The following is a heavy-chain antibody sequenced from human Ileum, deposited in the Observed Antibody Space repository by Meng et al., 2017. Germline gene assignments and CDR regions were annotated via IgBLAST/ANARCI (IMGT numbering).Heavy chain of an antibody. J-gene: IGHJ5*02. CDR1: GFSVSSFW. D-gene: IGHD1-7*01. V-gene: IGHV3-7*01. CDR2: IRQDGGET. CDR3: VRDGSTDWFDP. Sequence: GRSLRLSCVASGFSVSSFWMHWVRKAPGKGLEWLGSIRQDGGETNYLDSVKGRFTISSDNAKDPVYLQMNSRRVEDTAVYYCVRDGSTDWFDPWGQGILVTGSS.